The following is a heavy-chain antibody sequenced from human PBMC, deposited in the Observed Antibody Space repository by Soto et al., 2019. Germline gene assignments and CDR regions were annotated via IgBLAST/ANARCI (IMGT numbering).Heavy chain of an antibody. CDR1: GGSFSGYY. J-gene: IGHJ6*02. CDR2: IYYRGST. Sequence: SETLSLTCAVYGGSFSGYYWSWIRQPPGKGLEWIGYIYYRGSTYYNPSLKSRVTISVDTSKNQFSLKLSSVTAVDTAVYYCARDKVRRGMDVWGQGTTVTVSS. V-gene: IGHV4-30-4*02. CDR3: ARDKVRRGMDV.